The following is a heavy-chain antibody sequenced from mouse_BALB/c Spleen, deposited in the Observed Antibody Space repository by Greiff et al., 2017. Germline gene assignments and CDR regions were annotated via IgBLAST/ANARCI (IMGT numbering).Heavy chain of an antibody. J-gene: IGHJ4*01. CDR1: GYTFTDYE. Sequence: VKVVESGAELVRPGASVTLSCKASGYTFTDYEMHWVKQTPVHGLEWIGAIDPETGGTAYNQKFKGKATLTADKSSSTAYMELRSLTSEDSAVYYCTKRMDYWGQGTSVTVSS. CDR2: IDPETGGT. CDR3: TKRMDY. V-gene: IGHV1-15*01.